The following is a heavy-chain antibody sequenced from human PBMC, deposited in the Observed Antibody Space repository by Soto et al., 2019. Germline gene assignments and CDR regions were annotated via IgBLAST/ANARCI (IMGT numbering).Heavy chain of an antibody. CDR3: ARADYHDSSGFYYDC. CDR1: GYIFTNHY. D-gene: IGHD3-22*01. J-gene: IGHJ4*02. V-gene: IGHV1-46*01. CDR2: INPSGGST. Sequence: GASVKVSCKASGYIFTNHYIHWVRQAPGQGLEWMGIINPSGGSTNYLQKFQGRITMTRDTSTSTVYMELSSLRSEDMAVYFCARADYHDSSGFYYDCWGQGTLVTVSS.